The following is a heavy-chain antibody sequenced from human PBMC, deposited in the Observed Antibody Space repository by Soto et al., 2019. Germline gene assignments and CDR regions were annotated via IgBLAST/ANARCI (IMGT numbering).Heavy chain of an antibody. CDR3: ARTSITIFGVARLFDY. CDR1: GYSFTSYW. Sequence: GESLKISCKGSGYSFTSYWIGRVRQMPGKGLEWMGIIYPGDSDTRYSPSFQGQVTISADKSISTAYLQWSSLKASDTAMYYCARTSITIFGVARLFDYWGQGTLVTVSS. D-gene: IGHD3-3*01. V-gene: IGHV5-51*01. J-gene: IGHJ4*02. CDR2: IYPGDSDT.